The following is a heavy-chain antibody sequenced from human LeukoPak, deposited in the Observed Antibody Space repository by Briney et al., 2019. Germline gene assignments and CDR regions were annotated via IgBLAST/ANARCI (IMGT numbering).Heavy chain of an antibody. CDR2: LYTSGST. D-gene: IGHD3-22*01. V-gene: IGHV4-4*07. CDR3: ARDRVDSSGYYYYYGMDV. CDR1: GGSISTYF. Sequence: SETLSLTCTVSGGSISTYFWSWIRQPAGEGLEWIGRLYTSGSTNYNPSLKSRLTMSADTSKNQFSLRLRSVTAADTAVYYCARDRVDSSGYYYYYGMDVWGQGTTVTVSS. J-gene: IGHJ6*02.